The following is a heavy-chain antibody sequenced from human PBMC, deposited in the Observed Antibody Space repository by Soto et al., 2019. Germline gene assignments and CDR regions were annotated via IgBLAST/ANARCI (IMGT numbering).Heavy chain of an antibody. V-gene: IGHV3-7*01. J-gene: IGHJ6*03. D-gene: IGHD3-3*01. CDR1: GFTFSSYW. Sequence: PGGSLRLSCAASGFTFSSYWMSWVRQAPGKGLEWVANIKQDGSEKYYVDSVKGRFTISRDNAKNSLYLQMNSLRAEDTAVYYCARRFLEWSQSYYYMDVWGKGTTVTVSS. CDR3: ARRFLEWSQSYYYMDV. CDR2: IKQDGSEK.